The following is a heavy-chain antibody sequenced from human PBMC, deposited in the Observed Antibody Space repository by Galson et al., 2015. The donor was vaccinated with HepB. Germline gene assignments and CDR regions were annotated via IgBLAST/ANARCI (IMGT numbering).Heavy chain of an antibody. J-gene: IGHJ4*02. D-gene: IGHD3-22*01. V-gene: IGHV4-59*11. Sequence: ETLSLTCSVSGSSMSNHYWHCLRPPPGKGLEWIGFIYYSGTTSYNPSLKSRVTVTVDTSRNQFTLKLQSVTAADTAVYFCARANDSSGFDSWGQGTLVTVSS. CDR1: GSSMSNHY. CDR3: ARANDSSGFDS. CDR2: IYYSGTT.